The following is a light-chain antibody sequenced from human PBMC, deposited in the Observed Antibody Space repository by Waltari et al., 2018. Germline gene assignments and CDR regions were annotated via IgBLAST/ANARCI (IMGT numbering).Light chain of an antibody. CDR1: QSVLYSSNNKNH. V-gene: IGKV4-1*01. CDR2: WAS. CDR3: QQYYSLPWT. Sequence: DIVMTQSPDSLAVSLGERATINCKSSQSVLYSSNNKNHLAWYQQKPGQPPKLRVYWASTRESGVPDRFSGRGSGTDFTLTISSLQAEEVAVYYCQQYYSLPWTFGQGTKVEIK. J-gene: IGKJ1*01.